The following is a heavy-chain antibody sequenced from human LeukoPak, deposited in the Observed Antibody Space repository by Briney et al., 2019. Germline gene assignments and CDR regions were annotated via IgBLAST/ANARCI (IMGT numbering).Heavy chain of an antibody. D-gene: IGHD3-10*01. CDR1: GFTFTSSA. V-gene: IGHV1-58*02. CDR2: IVVGSGNT. CDR3: AAGVLWFGNYAFDI. Sequence: SVKVSCKASGFTFTSSAMQWVRQARGQRLEWIGWIVVGSGNTNYAQKFQERVTITRDMSTSTAYMELSSLRSEDTAVYFCAAGVLWFGNYAFDIWGQGTMVTVSS. J-gene: IGHJ3*02.